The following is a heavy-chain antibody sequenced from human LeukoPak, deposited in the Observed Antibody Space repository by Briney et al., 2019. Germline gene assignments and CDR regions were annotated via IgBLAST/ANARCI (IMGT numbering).Heavy chain of an antibody. CDR1: GFTFSSYS. CDR2: ISSSSSYI. J-gene: IGHJ4*02. D-gene: IGHD3-22*01. CDR3: ARDWGSGRYYDSSGYSDY. Sequence: PGRSLRLSCAASGFTFSSYSMNWVRQAPGKGLEWVSSISSSSSYIYYADAVKGRFTISRDNAKNSLYLQMNSLRAEDTAVYYCARDWGSGRYYDSSGYSDYWGQGTLVTVSS. V-gene: IGHV3-21*01.